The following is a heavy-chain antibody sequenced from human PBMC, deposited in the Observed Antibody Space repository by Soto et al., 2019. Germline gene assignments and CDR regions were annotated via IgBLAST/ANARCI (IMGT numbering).Heavy chain of an antibody. Sequence: PGGSLRLSCAASGFTFSSYAMSWVRQAPGKGLEWVSAISGSGGSTYYADSVKGRFTISRDNSKNTLYLQMNSLRAEDTAVYYCAKDNHCSSTSCYRSPAYYFDYWGQGTLVTVSS. CDR2: ISGSGGST. J-gene: IGHJ4*02. CDR1: GFTFSSYA. CDR3: AKDNHCSSTSCYRSPAYYFDY. V-gene: IGHV3-23*01. D-gene: IGHD2-2*01.